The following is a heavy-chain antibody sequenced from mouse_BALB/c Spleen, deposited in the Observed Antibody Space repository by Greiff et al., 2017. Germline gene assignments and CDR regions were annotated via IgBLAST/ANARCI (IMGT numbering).Heavy chain of an antibody. J-gene: IGHJ4*01. CDR3: ASTALYAMDY. V-gene: IGHV1S137*01. CDR2: ISTYYGDA. D-gene: IGHD1-2*01. CDR1: GYTFTDYA. Sequence: VQLQQSGAELVRPGVSVKISCKGSGYTFTDYAMHWVKQSHAKSLEWIGVISTYYGDASYNQKFKGKATMTVDKSSSTAYMELARLTSEDSAIYYCASTALYAMDYWGQGTSVTVSS.